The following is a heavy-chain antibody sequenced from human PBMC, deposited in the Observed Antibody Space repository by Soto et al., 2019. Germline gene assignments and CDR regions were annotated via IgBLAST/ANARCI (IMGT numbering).Heavy chain of an antibody. CDR3: ARVYVATVTTGRDY. V-gene: IGHV1-18*01. J-gene: IGHJ4*02. Sequence: GASVKVSCKTSGYKFINYAISWARQAPGQGLEWMGWISAYSGNKKYAQKFQDRVTMTTDTSTSTAYMELRSLRSDDTAIYYCARVYVATVTTGRDYWGQGTLVTLSS. D-gene: IGHD4-17*01. CDR2: ISAYSGNK. CDR1: GYKFINYA.